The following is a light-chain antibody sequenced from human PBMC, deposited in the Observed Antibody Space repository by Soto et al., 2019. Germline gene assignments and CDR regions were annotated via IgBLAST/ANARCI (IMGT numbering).Light chain of an antibody. CDR3: QQSYSTPIT. CDR2: AAS. CDR1: QRIITY. V-gene: IGKV1-39*01. J-gene: IGKJ5*01. Sequence: DIQMTQSPSSLSASVGDRVTITCRASQRIITYLNWYQQKPGKAPKVLIYAASSLQSGVPSRFSGGGSGTDFTLTISSLQPEDFATYYCQQSYSTPITFGQGTRLEIK.